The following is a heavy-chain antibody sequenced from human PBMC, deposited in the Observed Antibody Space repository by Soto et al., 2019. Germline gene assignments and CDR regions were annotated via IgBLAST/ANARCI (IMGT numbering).Heavy chain of an antibody. J-gene: IGHJ4*02. CDR3: ARGTYYYDSGAYYGY. V-gene: IGHV3-23*01. D-gene: IGHD3-22*01. CDR2: ISGSGGST. CDR1: GFTFSSYD. Sequence: EVQLLESGGGLVQPGGSLRLSCAASGFTFSSYDMSWVRQAPGKGLEWVSAISGSGGSTYYADSVKGRFTISRDNSKNTLYLQMNSLRAEDTAVYYCARGTYYYDSGAYYGYWGQGTLVTVSS.